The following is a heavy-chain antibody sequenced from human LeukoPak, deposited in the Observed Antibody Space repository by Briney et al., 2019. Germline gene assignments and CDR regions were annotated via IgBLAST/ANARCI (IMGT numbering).Heavy chain of an antibody. CDR1: GLTFSSYA. V-gene: IGHV3-23*01. CDR2: VSGSGGST. D-gene: IGHD3-9*01. J-gene: IGHJ4*02. Sequence: TGGSLRLSCAASGLTFSSYAMSWVRQAPRKGLEWVSAVSGSGGSTYYADSLKGRFTISRDNSKNTLYLQMSSLSAEDTAVYYCAKMNVLTGYYTPNFDYWGQGTLVTVSS. CDR3: AKMNVLTGYYTPNFDY.